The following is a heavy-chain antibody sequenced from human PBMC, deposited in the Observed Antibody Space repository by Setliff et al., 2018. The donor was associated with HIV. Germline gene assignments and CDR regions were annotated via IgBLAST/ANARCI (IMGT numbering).Heavy chain of an antibody. J-gene: IGHJ6*03. Sequence: LTCTVSGGSITSGGYYWSWIRQYPGRGLEWIGYTHYSGRTSYNPSLKSRVSISVDTSKNQFSLKLSSVTAADTAVYYCATGVVMDVWGKGTTVTVSS. CDR2: THYSGRT. D-gene: IGHD3-10*01. CDR3: ATGVVMDV. V-gene: IGHV4-31*03. CDR1: GGSITSGGYY.